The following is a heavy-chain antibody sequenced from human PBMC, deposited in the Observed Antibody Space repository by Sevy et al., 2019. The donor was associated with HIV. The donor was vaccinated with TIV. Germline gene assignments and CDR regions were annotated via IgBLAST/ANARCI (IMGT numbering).Heavy chain of an antibody. J-gene: IGHJ4*02. V-gene: IGHV4-61*02. CDR2: IYTSGST. CDR1: GGSFSSSSYY. D-gene: IGHD6-19*01. Sequence: SETLSLTCTVSGGSFSSSSYYWNWIRHPAGRGLEWIGRIYTSGSTNYNPSLKSRVTMSVDTSKNQFSLKLSSVTAADTAVYYCAGRIAVAAFDYWGQGNLVTVSS. CDR3: AGRIAVAAFDY.